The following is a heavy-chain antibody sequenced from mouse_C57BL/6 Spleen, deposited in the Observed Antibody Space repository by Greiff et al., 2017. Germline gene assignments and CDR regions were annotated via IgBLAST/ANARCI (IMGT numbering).Heavy chain of an antibody. CDR2: ISYDGSN. J-gene: IGHJ3*01. CDR1: GYSITSGYY. V-gene: IGHV3-6*01. CDR3: ARVWEAWFAY. D-gene: IGHD4-1*01. Sequence: ESGPGLVKPSQSLSLTCSVTGYSITSGYYWNWIRQFPGNKLEWMGYISYDGSNNYNPAIKNRISITRDTSKNQFFLKLNSVTTEDTATYYCARVWEAWFAYWGQGTLVTVSA.